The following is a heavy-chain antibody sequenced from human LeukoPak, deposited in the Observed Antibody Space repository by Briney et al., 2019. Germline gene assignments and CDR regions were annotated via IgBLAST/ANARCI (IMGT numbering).Heavy chain of an antibody. D-gene: IGHD1-7*01. J-gene: IGHJ4*02. V-gene: IGHV3-23*01. CDR2: ISGSGGGT. Sequence: GGSLRLSCAASGFTFSSYAMSWVRQAPWKGLEWVSAISGSGGGTYYADSVKGRFTISRDNSRNTLYLQMNSLRAEDTAVYYCAKLSEWNYSSDWGQGTLVTVSS. CDR1: GFTFSSYA. CDR3: AKLSEWNYSSD.